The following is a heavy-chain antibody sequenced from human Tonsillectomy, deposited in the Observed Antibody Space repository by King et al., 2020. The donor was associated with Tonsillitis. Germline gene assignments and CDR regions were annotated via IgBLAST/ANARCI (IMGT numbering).Heavy chain of an antibody. CDR3: ARDTYYYDSSGAYYYYYMDV. D-gene: IGHD3-22*01. Sequence: VQLQQWGAGLLEPSETLSLTCAVYGESFSGYYWSWIRQPPGKGLEWIGEINHSGSTNYNPSLKSRVTISVDTSTNQFSLKLSSVTAADTAVYYCARDTYYYDSSGAYYYYYMDVWGKGTTVTVSS. CDR2: INHSGST. V-gene: IGHV4-34*01. CDR1: GESFSGYY. J-gene: IGHJ6*03.